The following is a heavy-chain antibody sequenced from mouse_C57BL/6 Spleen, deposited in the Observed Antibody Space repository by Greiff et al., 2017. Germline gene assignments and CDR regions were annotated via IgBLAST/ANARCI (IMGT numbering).Heavy chain of an antibody. CDR3: ARGSYYYGSSYEDY. CDR2: IDPSDSYT. D-gene: IGHD1-1*01. J-gene: IGHJ2*01. V-gene: IGHV1-69*01. CDR1: GYTFTSYW. Sequence: QVQLQQPGAELVMPGASVKLSCKASGYTFTSYWMHWVKQRPGQGLEWIGEIDPSDSYTNYNQKFKGKSTLTVDKSSSTAYMQLSSLTSEDSAVYYCARGSYYYGSSYEDYWGQGTTLTVSS.